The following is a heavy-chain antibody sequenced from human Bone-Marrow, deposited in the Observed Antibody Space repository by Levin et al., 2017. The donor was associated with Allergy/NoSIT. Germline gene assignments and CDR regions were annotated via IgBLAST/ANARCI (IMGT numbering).Heavy chain of an antibody. CDR3: ARVFYFESSGYYDS. D-gene: IGHD3-22*01. J-gene: IGHJ5*01. CDR1: GFAFNMHG. V-gene: IGHV1-18*01. Sequence: ASVKVSCKTSGFAFNMHGIIWVRQAPGQGLEWMGWISGYNGITDYSQRFQGRVSFSTDTSTSTAYMELMSLRSDDTAVYYCARVFYFESSGYYDSWGQGTLVTVSS. CDR2: ISGYNGIT.